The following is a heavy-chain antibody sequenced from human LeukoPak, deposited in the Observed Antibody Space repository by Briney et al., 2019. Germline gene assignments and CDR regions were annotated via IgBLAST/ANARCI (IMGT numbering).Heavy chain of an antibody. V-gene: IGHV3-21*01. J-gene: IGHJ6*03. CDR1: GFTFSSYS. Sequence: GGSLRLSCAASGFTFSSYSMNWVRQAPGKGLEWVSSISSSSSYIYYADSVKGRFTISRDNAKNSLYLQMNSLRAEDTAVYYCARDRWELRQDYYYYYMDVWGKGTTVTVSS. CDR3: ARDRWELRQDYYYYYMDV. D-gene: IGHD1-26*01. CDR2: ISSSSSYI.